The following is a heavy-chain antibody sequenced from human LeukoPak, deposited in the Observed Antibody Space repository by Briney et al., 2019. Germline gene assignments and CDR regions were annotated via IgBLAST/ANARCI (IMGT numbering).Heavy chain of an antibody. CDR1: GFTFSISW. Sequence: GGSVRLSCAGSGFTFSISWMTWVRQAPGKGLEWVASINQVGSERYYADSMKGRLTISIDNAKNSLYHLQMNSLRVEDTAVYYCAGGGNLGYWGQGTLVTVSS. CDR2: INQVGSER. J-gene: IGHJ4*02. CDR3: AGGGNLGY. D-gene: IGHD2-15*01. V-gene: IGHV3-7*01.